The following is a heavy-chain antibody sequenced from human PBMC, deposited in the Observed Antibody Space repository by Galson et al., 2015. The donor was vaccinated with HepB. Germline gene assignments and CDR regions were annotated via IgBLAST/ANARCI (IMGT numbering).Heavy chain of an antibody. D-gene: IGHD4-11*01. CDR3: AKIYSNYVIWDAFDI. V-gene: IGHV3-30*18. J-gene: IGHJ3*02. CDR2: ISYDGSNK. CDR1: GFTFSSYG. Sequence: SLRLSCAASGFTFSSYGMHWVRQAPGKGLEWVAVISYDGSNKYYADSVKGRFTVSRDNSKNTLYLQMNSLRAEDTAVYYCAKIYSNYVIWDAFDIWGQGTMVTVSS.